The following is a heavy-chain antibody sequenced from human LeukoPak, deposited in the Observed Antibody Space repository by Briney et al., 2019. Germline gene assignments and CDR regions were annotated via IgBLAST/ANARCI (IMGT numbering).Heavy chain of an antibody. D-gene: IGHD3-10*01. CDR1: GFTFYDYA. CDR2: ISWNSGSI. CDR3: AKTDYYGSGSYQYYFDY. V-gene: IGHV3-9*01. Sequence: PGRSLRLSCAASGFTFYDYAMHWVRQAPGKGLGWGSGISWNSGSIGYADSVKGRFTISRDNAKNSLYLQMNSLRAEDTALYYCAKTDYYGSGSYQYYFDYWGQGTLVTVSS. J-gene: IGHJ4*02.